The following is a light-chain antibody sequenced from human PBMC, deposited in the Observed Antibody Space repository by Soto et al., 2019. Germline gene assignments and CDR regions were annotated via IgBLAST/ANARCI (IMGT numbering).Light chain of an antibody. J-gene: IGKJ5*01. CDR1: QSVRSH. Sequence: IVLTASTGTLSLSPGEGVTLSCRASQSVRSHLAWYQQKPGQPPRLLIYGASTRATGIPARSSGSGFGTEFTLTISSLQSEDFAVYYCQQYKNWPLVGQGTRLEI. V-gene: IGKV3-15*01. CDR3: QQYKNWPL. CDR2: GAS.